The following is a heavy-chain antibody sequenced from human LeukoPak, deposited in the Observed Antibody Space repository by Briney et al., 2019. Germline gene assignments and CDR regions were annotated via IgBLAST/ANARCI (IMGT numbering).Heavy chain of an antibody. CDR2: INHSGLT. Sequence: SETLSRTCAVYAASFSDYYWSWIRQPPGKGLEWIGEINHSGLTNYNPSLKSRVSISVDTSKNQFSLKLSSVTAADTAVYYCARRLQSASQNMDVWGKGTTVT. D-gene: IGHD5-24*01. V-gene: IGHV4-34*01. CDR3: ARRLQSASQNMDV. CDR1: AASFSDYY. J-gene: IGHJ6*03.